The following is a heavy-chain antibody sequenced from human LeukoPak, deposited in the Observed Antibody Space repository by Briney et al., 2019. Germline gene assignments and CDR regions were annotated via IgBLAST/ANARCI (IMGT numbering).Heavy chain of an antibody. V-gene: IGHV4-30-2*01. CDR2: IYHSGST. Sequence: SETLSLTCAVSGGSISSGGYSWSWIRQPPGKGLEWIGCIYHSGSTYYNPSLKSRVTISVDRSKNQFSLKLSSVTAADTAVYYCARGVTTYCSGGSCYFWDYWGQGTLVTVSS. CDR3: ARGVTTYCSGGSCYFWDY. CDR1: GGSISSGGYS. J-gene: IGHJ4*02. D-gene: IGHD2-15*01.